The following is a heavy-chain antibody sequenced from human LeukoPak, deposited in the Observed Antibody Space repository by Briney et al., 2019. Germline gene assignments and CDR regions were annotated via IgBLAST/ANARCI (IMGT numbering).Heavy chain of an antibody. D-gene: IGHD1-26*01. CDR1: GGTFSSYA. V-gene: IGHV1-69*04. Sequence: GASVKVSCKASGGTFSSYAISWVRQAPGQGLEWMGRIIPILGIANYAQKFQGRVTITADKSTSTAYMELSSLRSEDTAVYYCARVKWDLPYYYNYYGLDVWGQGTTVTVSS. CDR3: ARVKWDLPYYYNYYGLDV. J-gene: IGHJ6*02. CDR2: IIPILGIA.